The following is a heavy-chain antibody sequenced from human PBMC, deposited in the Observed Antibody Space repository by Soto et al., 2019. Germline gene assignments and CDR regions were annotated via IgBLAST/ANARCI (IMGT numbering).Heavy chain of an antibody. V-gene: IGHV1-46*01. D-gene: IGHD2-21*01. Sequence: QVQLVQSGAEVEKPGASVKVSCKASGYTFIHYYIHWVRQAPGQGLEWMAIINPNGGSTNYAQKFRGRVTVTSDTSTTTVSMELNSLGSDATAVYFCARSLLQGDFWGQGTLVTVSS. J-gene: IGHJ4*02. CDR3: ARSLLQGDF. CDR1: GYTFIHYY. CDR2: INPNGGST.